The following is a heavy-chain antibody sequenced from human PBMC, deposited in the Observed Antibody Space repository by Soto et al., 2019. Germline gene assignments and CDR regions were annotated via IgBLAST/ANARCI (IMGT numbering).Heavy chain of an antibody. V-gene: IGHV1-3*01. CDR2: INAGNGNT. Sequence: GASVKVSCKASGYTFTNFGISWVRQAPGQRLEWMGWINAGNGNTKYSQKFQGRVTITRDTSASTAYMELSSLRSEDTAVYYCARAPGGSSSFVDYWGQGTLVTVSS. J-gene: IGHJ4*02. CDR3: ARAPGGSSSFVDY. D-gene: IGHD6-6*01. CDR1: GYTFTNFG.